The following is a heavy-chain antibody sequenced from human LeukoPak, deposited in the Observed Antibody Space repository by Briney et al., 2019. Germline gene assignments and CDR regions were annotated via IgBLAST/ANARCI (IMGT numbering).Heavy chain of an antibody. J-gene: IGHJ4*02. Sequence: PSETLSLTCTVSGGSISGSYWSWIRQPPGKRLEWIAYMYNSGSTNYNPSLKSRVTISIDTSKNQFSLKLSSLTAADTAIYYCARGIESYGDYGYXGQGILVTVSX. D-gene: IGHD4-17*01. CDR3: ARGIESYGDYGY. CDR2: MYNSGST. CDR1: GGSISGSY. V-gene: IGHV4-59*01.